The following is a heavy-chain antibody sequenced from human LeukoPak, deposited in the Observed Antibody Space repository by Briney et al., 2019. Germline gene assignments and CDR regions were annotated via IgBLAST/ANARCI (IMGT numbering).Heavy chain of an antibody. CDR1: GFRFSDYY. CDR3: AKRGSSGLYYFDY. V-gene: IGHV3-11*01. J-gene: IGHJ4*02. D-gene: IGHD6-25*01. Sequence: GGSLRLSCAATGFRFSDYYMSWIRQAPGKGLEWVSYISSTGNSIFYADSVKGRFTISRDHAKNSLSLQLNSLRAEDTAVYYCAKRGSSGLYYFDYWGLGTLVTVSS. CDR2: ISSTGNSI.